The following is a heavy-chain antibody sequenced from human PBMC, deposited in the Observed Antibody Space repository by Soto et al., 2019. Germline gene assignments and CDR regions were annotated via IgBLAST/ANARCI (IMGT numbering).Heavy chain of an antibody. CDR2: IYYSGST. CDR3: ARGIRSQYLAAAVGHWFDP. J-gene: IGHJ5*02. Sequence: QVQLQESGPGLVKPSQTLSLTCTVSGGSISSGGYYWSWIRQHPGKGLEWIGYIYYSGSTYYNPSLKSRVTISVDTSKNQFSLKLSSVTAADTAVYYCARGIRSQYLAAAVGHWFDPWGQGTLVTVSS. CDR1: GGSISSGGYY. D-gene: IGHD6-13*01. V-gene: IGHV4-31*03.